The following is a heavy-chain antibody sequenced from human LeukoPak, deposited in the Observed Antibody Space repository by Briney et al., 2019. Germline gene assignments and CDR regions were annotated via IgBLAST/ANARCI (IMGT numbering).Heavy chain of an antibody. D-gene: IGHD6-6*01. V-gene: IGHV3-21*01. Sequence: GGSLRLSCAASGFTFSSYSMNWVRQAPGKGLEWVSSISSSSSYIYYADSVKGRFTISRDNSKNTLYLQMNSLRAEDTAVYYCARDKVAYSSSLPEFDPWGQGTLVTVSS. CDR2: ISSSSSYI. CDR3: ARDKVAYSSSLPEFDP. J-gene: IGHJ5*02. CDR1: GFTFSSYS.